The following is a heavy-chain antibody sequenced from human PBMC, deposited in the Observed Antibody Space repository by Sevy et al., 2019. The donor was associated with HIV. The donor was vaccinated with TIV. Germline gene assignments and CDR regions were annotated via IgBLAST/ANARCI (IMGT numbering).Heavy chain of an antibody. V-gene: IGHV6-1*01. Sequence: SQTLSLTCAISGDSVSTNSAAWNWIRQSPSRGLEWLGRTKYRSKWYNDYATSVKSRITINPDTTKNQFSLQLNSVTPEDTAVYYCARESIAAATFPPYFDFWGQRTLVTVSS. D-gene: IGHD6-25*01. CDR3: ARESIAAATFPPYFDF. J-gene: IGHJ4*02. CDR1: GDSVSTNSAA. CDR2: TKYRSKWYN.